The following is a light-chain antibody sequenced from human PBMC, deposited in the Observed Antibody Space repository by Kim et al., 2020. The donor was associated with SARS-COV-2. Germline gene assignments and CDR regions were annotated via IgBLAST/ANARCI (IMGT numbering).Light chain of an antibody. CDR2: GKN. V-gene: IGLV3-19*01. CDR3: NSRDSNDNVV. J-gene: IGLJ2*01. CDR1: LPVNYY. Sequence: VAGGHTGRIKCQEDLPVNYYARWDQKEPGQAPILVIYGKNNRPSGIPALFAGSSSGNTAPLTITGTQAGDEADYYCNSRDSNDNVVFGGGTQLTVL.